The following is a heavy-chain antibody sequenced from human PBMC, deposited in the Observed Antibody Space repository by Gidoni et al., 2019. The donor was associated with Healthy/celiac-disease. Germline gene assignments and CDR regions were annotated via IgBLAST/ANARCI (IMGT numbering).Heavy chain of an antibody. D-gene: IGHD3-10*01. CDR1: GGSFSGYY. J-gene: IGHJ4*02. CDR3: ARAMSPSGPRYEYYYGSGGDY. Sequence: QVQLQQWGAGLLKPSETLSLTCAVYGGSFSGYYWSWIRQPPGKGLEWIGEINHSGSTNYNPSLKSRVTISVDTSKNQFSLKLSSVTAADTAVYYWARAMSPSGPRYEYYYGSGGDYWGQGTLVTVSS. CDR2: INHSGST. V-gene: IGHV4-34*01.